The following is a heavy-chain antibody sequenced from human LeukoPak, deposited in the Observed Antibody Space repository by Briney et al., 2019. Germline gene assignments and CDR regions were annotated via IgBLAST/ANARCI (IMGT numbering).Heavy chain of an antibody. J-gene: IGHJ4*02. V-gene: IGHV3-7*05. CDR1: GVSFSGNW. D-gene: IGHD1-26*01. CDR3: AYRNNFEY. Sequence: GSLRLSCAASGVSFSGNWIKCVRQPPGKGLGWVAIIKADGSEKYYVASVQGRFSISRDDAKRTVDPQMDNLRAEDTAIYYCAYRNNFEYWGQGALVTVSS. CDR2: IKADGSEK.